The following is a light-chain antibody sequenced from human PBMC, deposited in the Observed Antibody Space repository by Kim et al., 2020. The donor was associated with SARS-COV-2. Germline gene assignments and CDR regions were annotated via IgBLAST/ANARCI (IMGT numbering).Light chain of an antibody. Sequence: PAGRAVLACRTSQRVGTTYMAWYQQKAGQAPRVFIYGASTRADGIPDRFSGSGSGIEFTLTISSLEPDDFAMYFCQQYGSSLPWTFGQGTKVDIK. J-gene: IGKJ1*01. CDR1: QRVGTTY. CDR2: GAS. CDR3: QQYGSSLPWT. V-gene: IGKV3-20*01.